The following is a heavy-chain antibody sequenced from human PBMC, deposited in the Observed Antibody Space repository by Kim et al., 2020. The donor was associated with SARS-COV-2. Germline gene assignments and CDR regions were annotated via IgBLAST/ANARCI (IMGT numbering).Heavy chain of an antibody. V-gene: IGHV7-4-1*02. CDR2: IGTTTGNP. Sequence: ASVKVSCKASGYRFTSSPMNWVRQAPGQGLEWMGWIGTTTGNPTYGRGFTGRFVFSLDTSVNTAYLEINTLESADTAVYFCARDVSLHAIGFNYWGQGTLVTVSS. J-gene: IGHJ4*02. CDR3: ARDVSLHAIGFNY. CDR1: GYRFTSSP. D-gene: IGHD3-3*01.